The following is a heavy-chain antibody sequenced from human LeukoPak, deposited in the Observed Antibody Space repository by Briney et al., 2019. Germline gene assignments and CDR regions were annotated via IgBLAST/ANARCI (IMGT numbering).Heavy chain of an antibody. J-gene: IGHJ6*02. Sequence: GGSLRLSCAASGFTFTTSAMTWVRQAPGKGLEWVSTISGSGGNTYYADSVKGRFTISRDNSKNILYLQMNSLRAEDTAVYYCAREGYYYDSSGSHYYYGMDVWGQGTTVTVSS. CDR2: ISGSGGNT. CDR1: GFTFTTSA. CDR3: AREGYYYDSSGSHYYYGMDV. D-gene: IGHD3-22*01. V-gene: IGHV3-23*01.